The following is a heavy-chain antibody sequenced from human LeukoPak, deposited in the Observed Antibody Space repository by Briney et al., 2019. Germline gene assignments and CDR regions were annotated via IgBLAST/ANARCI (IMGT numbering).Heavy chain of an antibody. CDR1: GGSISSHY. V-gene: IGHV4-59*08. Sequence: PSETLSLTCTVSGGSISSHYWSWIRQPPGKGLEWIGYIYYSGSTNYNPSLKSRVTISVDTSKNQFSLKLSSVTAADTAVYYCARRGGHSWDVGNWFDPWGQGTLVTVSS. CDR3: ARRGGHSWDVGNWFDP. CDR2: IYYSGST. D-gene: IGHD6-13*01. J-gene: IGHJ5*02.